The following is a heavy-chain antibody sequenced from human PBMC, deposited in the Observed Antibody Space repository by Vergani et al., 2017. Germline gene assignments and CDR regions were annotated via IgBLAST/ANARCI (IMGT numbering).Heavy chain of an antibody. CDR1: GFTVSSNY. D-gene: IGHD3-10*01. CDR2: IYSGGST. CDR3: ARVPNIIWFGDPHFDY. J-gene: IGHJ4*02. V-gene: IGHV3-53*02. Sequence: EVQLVETGGGLIQPGGSLRLSCAASGFTVSSNYMSWVRQAPGKGLEWVSVIYSGGSTYYADSVKGRFTISRDNSKNTLYLQMNSLRAEDTAVYYCARVPNIIWFGDPHFDYWGQGPLVTVSS.